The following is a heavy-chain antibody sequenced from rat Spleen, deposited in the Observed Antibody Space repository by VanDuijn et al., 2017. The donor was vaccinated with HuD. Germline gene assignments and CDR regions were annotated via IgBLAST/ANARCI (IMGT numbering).Heavy chain of an antibody. Sequence: EVQLVESGGGLVQPGRSLKLSCAASGFTFSNYYMAWVRQAPSKGLEWVAYINTGGGTAFYRDSVEGRFTISRDNAKNSLYLQMDSLRSEDTATYDCARHGYNSYCDYWGQGVMVTVSS. CDR2: INTGGGTA. CDR3: ARHGYNSYCDY. D-gene: IGHD1-9*01. J-gene: IGHJ2*01. V-gene: IGHV5-27*01. CDR1: GFTFSNYY.